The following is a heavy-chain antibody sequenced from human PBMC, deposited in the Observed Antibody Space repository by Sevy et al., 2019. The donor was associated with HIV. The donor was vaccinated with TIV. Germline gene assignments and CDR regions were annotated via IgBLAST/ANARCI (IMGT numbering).Heavy chain of an antibody. CDR2: IYYSGST. Sequence: ETLSLTCTVSGGSISSSSYYWGWIRQPPGKGLEWIGSIYYSGSTYYNPSLKSRVTISVDTSKNQFSLKLSSVTAADTAVYYCARHSIHLHDYGVSSWFDPWGQGTLVTVSS. D-gene: IGHD4-17*01. CDR3: ARHSIHLHDYGVSSWFDP. CDR1: GGSISSSSYY. J-gene: IGHJ5*02. V-gene: IGHV4-39*01.